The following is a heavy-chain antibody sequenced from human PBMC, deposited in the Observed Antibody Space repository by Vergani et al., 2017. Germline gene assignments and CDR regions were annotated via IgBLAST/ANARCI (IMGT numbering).Heavy chain of an antibody. V-gene: IGHV3-21*01. CDR2: ISSSSSYI. CDR1: GFTFSSYS. Sequence: EVQLVESGGGLVKPGGSLRLSCAASGFTFSSYSMNWVRQAPGKGLEWVSSISSSSSYIYYADSVKGRFTISRDNAKNSLYLQMNSLRAEDTAVYYCARYLFYYDSSGYYSCFFDYWGQGTLVTVSS. D-gene: IGHD3-22*01. J-gene: IGHJ4*02. CDR3: ARYLFYYDSSGYYSCFFDY.